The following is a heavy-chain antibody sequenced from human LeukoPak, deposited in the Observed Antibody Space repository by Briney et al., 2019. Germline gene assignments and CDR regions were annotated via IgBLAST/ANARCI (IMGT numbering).Heavy chain of an antibody. V-gene: IGHV3-48*04. Sequence: TGGSLRLSCAASGFTFSSYSMNWVRQAPGKGLEWVSHIRSSSSATYYADSVKGRFTISRDNAKNSLYLQMNNLRAEDTAVYYCARGYGDYIRYLDYWGQGTLVTVSS. D-gene: IGHD4-17*01. CDR3: ARGYGDYIRYLDY. J-gene: IGHJ4*02. CDR2: IRSSSSAT. CDR1: GFTFSSYS.